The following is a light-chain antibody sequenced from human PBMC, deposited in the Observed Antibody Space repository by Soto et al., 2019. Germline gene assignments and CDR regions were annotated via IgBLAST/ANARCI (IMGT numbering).Light chain of an antibody. Sequence: QYSLTQPPAVSWSPGQSITISCTGTSSYVGDWNYVSWYQQHPGKAPRVMIYEVSNRPSGVSDRFSGSKSGNTASLTISGLQPDDEAEYFCGSYTSSTTLLVFGGGTKVTVL. J-gene: IGLJ1*01. CDR3: GSYTSSTTLLV. CDR1: SSYVGDWNY. V-gene: IGLV2-14*01. CDR2: EVS.